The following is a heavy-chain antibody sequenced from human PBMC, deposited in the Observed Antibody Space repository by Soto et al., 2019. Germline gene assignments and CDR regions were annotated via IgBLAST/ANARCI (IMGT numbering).Heavy chain of an antibody. D-gene: IGHD7-27*01. CDR3: ARALGCAHYFCYGMDV. CDR1: GFNFYNYG. CDR2: IRDDGVNK. J-gene: IGHJ6*02. V-gene: IGHV3-33*01. Sequence: GGALRLSCAASGFNFYNYGMHWVRQAPGKGLEWLAVIRDDGVNKYYAESVKGRFTISRDNPKSTVYLQMDSLRVEDTAVYYCARALGCAHYFCYGMDVWGQGTTVTVSS.